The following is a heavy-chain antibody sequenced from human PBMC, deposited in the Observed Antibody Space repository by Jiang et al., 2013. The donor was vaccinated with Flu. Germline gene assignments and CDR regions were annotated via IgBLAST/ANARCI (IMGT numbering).Heavy chain of an antibody. V-gene: IGHV4-39*07. J-gene: IGHJ2*01. CDR2: IYYSGAP. D-gene: IGHD6-13*01. CDR3: ASHLSSSFLWYFDL. Sequence: SIYYSGAPTTTRPSKSRVTISVDTSKNQFSLKLSSVTAADTAVYYCASHLSSSFLWYFDLWGRGTLVTVSS.